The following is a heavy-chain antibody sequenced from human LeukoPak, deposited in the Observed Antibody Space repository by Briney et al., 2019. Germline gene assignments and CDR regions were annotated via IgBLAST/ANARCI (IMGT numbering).Heavy chain of an antibody. J-gene: IGHJ3*02. CDR1: GFTFSTYA. CDR2: ISGSGGST. Sequence: GGSLRLSCAASGFTFSTYAMSWVRQAPGKGLEWVSVISGSGGSTYYADSVKGRFTISRDNSKNTLYLQMNSLRAEDTAAYYCAREHGTSPHAFDIWGLGTMVTVSS. V-gene: IGHV3-23*01. D-gene: IGHD5-24*01. CDR3: AREHGTSPHAFDI.